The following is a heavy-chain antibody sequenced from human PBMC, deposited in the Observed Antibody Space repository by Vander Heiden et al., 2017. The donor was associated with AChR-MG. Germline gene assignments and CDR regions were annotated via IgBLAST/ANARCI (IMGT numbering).Heavy chain of an antibody. CDR1: GYTFTSYG. V-gene: IGHV1-18*01. D-gene: IGHD3-22*01. J-gene: IGHJ3*02. Sequence: QVQLVQSGAEVKKPGASVKVSCKASGYTFTSYGISWVRQAPGQGLEWMGWISAYNGNTNYAQKLQGRVTMTTDTSTSTAYMELRSLRSEDTAVYYCARSTSMDYYDSRGAFDIWGQGTMVTVSS. CDR3: ARSTSMDYYDSRGAFDI. CDR2: ISAYNGNT.